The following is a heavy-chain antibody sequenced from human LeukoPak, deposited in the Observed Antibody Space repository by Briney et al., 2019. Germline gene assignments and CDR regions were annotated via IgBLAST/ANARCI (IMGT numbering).Heavy chain of an antibody. J-gene: IGHJ4*02. Sequence: GGSLRLSCAASGFTFSSYSMNWARQAPGKGLEWVSSISSSSTYIYYADSLKGRFTISRDNAKNSLYLQMNSLRAEDTAVYYCARQPAAGTNYWGQGTLVTVSS. CDR3: ARQPAAGTNY. D-gene: IGHD6-13*01. CDR1: GFTFSSYS. V-gene: IGHV3-21*01. CDR2: ISSSSTYI.